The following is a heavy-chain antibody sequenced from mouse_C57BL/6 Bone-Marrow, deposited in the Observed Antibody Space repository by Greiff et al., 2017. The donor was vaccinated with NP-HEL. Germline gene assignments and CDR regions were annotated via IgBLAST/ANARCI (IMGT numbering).Heavy chain of an antibody. V-gene: IGHV10-1*01. CDR1: GFSFNTYA. CDR2: IRSKSNNYAT. Sequence: EVKLMESGGGLVQPKGSLKLSCAASGFSFNTYAMNWVRQAPGKGLEWVARIRSKSNNYATYYADSVKDRFTSSRDDSESMLYLQMNNLKTEDTAMYYCVRQFYYGSRKYFDVWGTGTTVTVSS. J-gene: IGHJ1*03. D-gene: IGHD1-1*01. CDR3: VRQFYYGSRKYFDV.